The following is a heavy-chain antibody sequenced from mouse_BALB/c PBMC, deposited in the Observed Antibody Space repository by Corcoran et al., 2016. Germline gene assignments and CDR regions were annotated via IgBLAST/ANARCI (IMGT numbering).Heavy chain of an antibody. CDR2: INTYTGEP. V-gene: IGHV9-3-1*01. CDR1: GYTFTNYG. Sequence: QIQLVQSGPELKKPGETVKISCKASGYTFTNYGMNWVKQAPGKGLKWMGWINTYTGEPTYADDFNGRFAFSLETSASTAYLQINNLKNEDTATYFCARGGNFYAMDYWGQGTSVTVSS. D-gene: IGHD2-1*01. CDR3: ARGGNFYAMDY. J-gene: IGHJ4*01.